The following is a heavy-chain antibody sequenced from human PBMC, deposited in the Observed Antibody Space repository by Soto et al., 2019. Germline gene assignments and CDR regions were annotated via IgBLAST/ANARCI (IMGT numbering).Heavy chain of an antibody. Sequence: SETLSLTCTVSGGSISSGDYYWSWIRQPPGKGLEWIGYIYYSGSTYYNPSLKSRVTISVDTSKNQFSLKLSSVTAADTAVYYCARTQNDYGSGSYWLILDYWGQGTLVTVSS. CDR3: ARTQNDYGSGSYWLILDY. D-gene: IGHD3-10*01. J-gene: IGHJ4*02. V-gene: IGHV4-30-4*01. CDR1: GGSISSGDYY. CDR2: IYYSGST.